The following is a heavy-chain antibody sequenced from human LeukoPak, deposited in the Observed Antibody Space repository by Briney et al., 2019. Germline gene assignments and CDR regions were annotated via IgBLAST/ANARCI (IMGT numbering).Heavy chain of an antibody. CDR1: GVSISRSSYY. J-gene: IGHJ2*01. V-gene: IGHV4-39*01. Sequence: SETLSLTCTVSGVSISRSSYYWGWIRQPPGKGLEWIGSIYYSGSTYYNPSLKSRVTISVDTSKNQFSLELSSVTAADTAVYYCARREYGGNSAWYFDLWGRGTLVTVSS. CDR2: IYYSGST. D-gene: IGHD4-23*01. CDR3: ARREYGGNSAWYFDL.